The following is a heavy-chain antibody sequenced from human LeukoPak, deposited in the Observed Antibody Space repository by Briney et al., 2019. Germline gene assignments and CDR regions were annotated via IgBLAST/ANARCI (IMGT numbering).Heavy chain of an antibody. Sequence: ASVKVSCKASGYTFTGYYMHWVRQAPGQGLEWMGWINPNSGGTNFAQKFQARVTMTRDTSIRTGYMELSRRRSDDTAIYYCAGAYGSGRRDAFDIWGQGTMVTVSS. J-gene: IGHJ3*02. V-gene: IGHV1-2*02. D-gene: IGHD3-10*01. CDR1: GYTFTGYY. CDR2: INPNSGGT. CDR3: AGAYGSGRRDAFDI.